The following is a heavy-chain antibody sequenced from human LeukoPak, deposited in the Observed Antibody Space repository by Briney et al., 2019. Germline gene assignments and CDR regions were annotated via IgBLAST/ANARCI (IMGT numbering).Heavy chain of an antibody. D-gene: IGHD2-2*02. CDR1: GFTFSSYA. CDR3: AKSSYCSSTTCYTIGNFDF. CDR2: ISGSGGST. V-gene: IGHV3-23*01. J-gene: IGHJ4*02. Sequence: GGSLRLSCAASGFTFSSYAMSWVRQAPGKGLEWVSGISGSGGSTYYADSVKGRFTISRDNSKNTRYLQMNSLRAEDTAVYYCAKSSYCSSTTCYTIGNFDFWGQGTLVTVSS.